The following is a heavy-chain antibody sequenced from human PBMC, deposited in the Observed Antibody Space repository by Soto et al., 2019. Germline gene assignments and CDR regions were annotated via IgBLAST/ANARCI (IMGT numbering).Heavy chain of an antibody. V-gene: IGHV4-59*12. Sequence: HVQLQESGPGLVKPSETLSLICTVSGDSISSYYWSWIRQPPGKGLEWIGFIYYTGSTNYNPSLMSRVTISVDTSKTQLSLKLSSVTAADTAVYYCASRAGAVPGRIDFWGQGALVTVSS. D-gene: IGHD6-19*01. J-gene: IGHJ4*02. CDR3: ASRAGAVPGRIDF. CDR1: GDSISSYY. CDR2: IYYTGST.